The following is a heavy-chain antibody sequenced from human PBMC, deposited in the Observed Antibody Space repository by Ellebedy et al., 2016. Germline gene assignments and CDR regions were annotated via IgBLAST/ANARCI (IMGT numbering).Heavy chain of an antibody. CDR1: GFTFSSYA. D-gene: IGHD6-19*01. CDR2: MSGAGATT. V-gene: IGHV3-23*01. CDR3: ARSAGSSSGRPPDS. J-gene: IGHJ4*02. Sequence: GESLKISXAASGFTFSSYAMSWVRQAPGKGLEWVSLMSGAGATTYYADSVKGRFTISRDNSQNTLFLQMNSLRAEDTAVYYCARSAGSSSGRPPDSWGQGILVTVSS.